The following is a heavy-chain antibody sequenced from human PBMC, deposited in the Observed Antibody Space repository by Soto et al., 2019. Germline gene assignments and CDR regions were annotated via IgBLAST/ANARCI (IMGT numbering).Heavy chain of an antibody. Sequence: QLQLQESGPGLVKPSETLSLTCTVSGGSISRSTYYWGWIRQPPGKGLEWIGSIYYSGSTYYNPSLKSRVTISVDTSKNQFSLKLSSVTAADTAVYYCARPRDTAMVSWYFDYWGQGTLVTVSS. CDR2: IYYSGST. V-gene: IGHV4-39*01. D-gene: IGHD5-18*01. CDR1: GGSISRSTYY. CDR3: ARPRDTAMVSWYFDY. J-gene: IGHJ4*02.